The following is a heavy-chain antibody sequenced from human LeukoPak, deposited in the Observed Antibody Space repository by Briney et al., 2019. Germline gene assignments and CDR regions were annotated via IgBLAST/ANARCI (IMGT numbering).Heavy chain of an antibody. Sequence: SETLSLTCTVSGGSISSSSYYWGWIRQPPGKGLEWIGSIYYSGSTYYNPSLKSRVTISVDTSKNQFSLKLSSVTAADTAVYYCATVVPGDYDSWSGCHEIKPPSSYYFDYWGQGTLVTVSS. CDR2: IYYSGST. J-gene: IGHJ4*02. CDR1: GGSISSSSYY. CDR3: ATVVPGDYDSWSGCHEIKPPSSYYFDY. D-gene: IGHD3-3*01. V-gene: IGHV4-39*07.